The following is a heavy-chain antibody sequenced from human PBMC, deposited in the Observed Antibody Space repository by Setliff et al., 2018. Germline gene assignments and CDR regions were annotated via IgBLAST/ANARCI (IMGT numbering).Heavy chain of an antibody. D-gene: IGHD3-16*01. J-gene: IGHJ3*02. CDR1: GYNFASYW. Sequence: GESLKISCKGSGYNFASYWIAWVRQMPGKGLEWMGIIYPDDSDTRYSPSFQGQVTISADKSISTAYLQWSSLKAPDTAMYYCASPQRGNFYASFDIWGQGTMVTVSS. CDR2: IYPDDSDT. CDR3: ASPQRGNFYASFDI. V-gene: IGHV5-51*01.